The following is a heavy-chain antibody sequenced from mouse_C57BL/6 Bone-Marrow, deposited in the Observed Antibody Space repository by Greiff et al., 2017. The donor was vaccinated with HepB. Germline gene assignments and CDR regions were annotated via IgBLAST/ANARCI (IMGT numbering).Heavy chain of an antibody. D-gene: IGHD1-1*01. J-gene: IGHJ3*01. CDR1: GYTFTSYD. V-gene: IGHV1-85*01. CDR2: IYPRDGST. CDR3: ARGRSYYYDPFAY. Sequence: QVHVKQSGPELVKPGASVKLSCKASGYTFTSYDINWVKQRPGQGLEWIGWIYPRDGSTKYNEKFKGKATLTVDTSSSTAYMELHSLTSEDSAVYFCARGRSYYYDPFAYWGQGTLVTVSA.